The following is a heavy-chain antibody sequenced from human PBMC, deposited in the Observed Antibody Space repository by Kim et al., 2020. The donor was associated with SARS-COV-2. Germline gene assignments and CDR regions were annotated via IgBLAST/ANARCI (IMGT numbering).Heavy chain of an antibody. CDR2: INPSGGST. Sequence: ASVKVSCTASGYDFTTFYMHWVRQARGQGLEWMGVINPSGGSTTYAESFQGRVSMTRDTSTTTVYMELSSLGSEDTAVYFCARDPQHYDLLTNYRQYFFDYWGQGTLVTVSS. CDR1: GYDFTTFY. D-gene: IGHD3-9*01. J-gene: IGHJ4*02. V-gene: IGHV1-46*01. CDR3: ARDPQHYDLLTNYRQYFFDY.